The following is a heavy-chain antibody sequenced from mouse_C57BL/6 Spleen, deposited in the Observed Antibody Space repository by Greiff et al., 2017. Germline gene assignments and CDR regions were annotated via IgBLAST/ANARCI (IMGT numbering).Heavy chain of an antibody. J-gene: IGHJ3*01. CDR2: INPNNGGT. Sequence: EVQLQQSGPELVKPGASVKISCTASGFTFTDYYMNWVKQSHGKSLEWIGDINPNNGGTSYSQKVKGKATMTVDKSSSTAYMEHRSLTSEDSAVYYCAREYYGSLFAYWGQGALVTVSA. V-gene: IGHV1-26*01. D-gene: IGHD1-1*01. CDR3: AREYYGSLFAY. CDR1: GFTFTDYY.